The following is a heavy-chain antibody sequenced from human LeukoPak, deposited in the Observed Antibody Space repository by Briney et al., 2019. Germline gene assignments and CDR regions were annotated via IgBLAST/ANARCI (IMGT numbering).Heavy chain of an antibody. V-gene: IGHV1-46*01. CDR3: ARFSHCSSTSCYPPLYDAFDI. CDR1: GYTFTSYC. Sequence: GASVKVSCKASGYTFTSYCMHWVRQAPGQGLEWMGIINPSGGSTSYAQKFQGRVTMTRDTSTSTVYMELSSLRSEDTAVYYCARFSHCSSTSCYPPLYDAFDIWGQGTMVIVSS. D-gene: IGHD2-2*01. J-gene: IGHJ3*02. CDR2: INPSGGST.